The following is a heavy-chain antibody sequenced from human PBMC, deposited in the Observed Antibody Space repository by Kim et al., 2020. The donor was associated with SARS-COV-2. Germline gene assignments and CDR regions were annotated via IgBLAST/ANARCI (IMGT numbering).Heavy chain of an antibody. V-gene: IGHV3-48*03. D-gene: IGHD3-10*01. CDR1: GFTFSSYE. CDR2: ISSSGSTI. CDR3: ARERITMVRGGGKAFDI. J-gene: IGHJ3*02. Sequence: GGSLRLSCAASGFTFSSYEMNWVRQAPGKGLEWVSYISSSGSTIYYADSVKGRFTISRDNAKNSLYLQMNSLRAEDTAVYYCARERITMVRGGGKAFDIWGQGTMVTVSS.